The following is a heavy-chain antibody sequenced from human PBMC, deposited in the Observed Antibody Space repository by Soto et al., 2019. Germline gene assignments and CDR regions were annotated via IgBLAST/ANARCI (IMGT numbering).Heavy chain of an antibody. CDR1: GGTFSSYA. J-gene: IGHJ6*02. CDR3: ARDQTPAGYYYGMDV. CDR2: IIPIFGTA. V-gene: IGHV1-69*13. Sequence: SVKVSCKASGGTFSSYAISWVRQAPGQGPEWMGGIIPIFGTANYAQKFQGRVTITADESTSTAYMELSSLRSEDTAVYYCARDQTPAGYYYGMDVWGQGTTVTVSS.